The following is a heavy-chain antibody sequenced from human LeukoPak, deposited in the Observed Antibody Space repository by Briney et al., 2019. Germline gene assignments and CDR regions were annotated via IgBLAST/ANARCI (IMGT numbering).Heavy chain of an antibody. CDR3: ASSDDSSGKAASYYYYYMDV. V-gene: IGHV1-69*13. CDR2: IIPIFGTA. D-gene: IGHD3-22*01. CDR1: GGTFSSYA. J-gene: IGHJ6*03. Sequence: SVKVSCKASGGTFSSYAISWVRQAPGQGLEWMGGIIPIFGTANYAQKFQGRVTITADESTSTAYMELSSLRSEDTAVYYCASSDDSSGKAASYYYYYMDVWGKGTTVTISS.